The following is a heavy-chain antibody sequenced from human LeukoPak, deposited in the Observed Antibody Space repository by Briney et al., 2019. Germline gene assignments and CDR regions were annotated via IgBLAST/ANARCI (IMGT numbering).Heavy chain of an antibody. V-gene: IGHV3-7*01. CDR2: IKQDGSEK. J-gene: IGHJ4*02. Sequence: GGSLRLSCAASGFTFSNYDMHWVRQAPGKGLEWVGNIKQDGSEKYYVDSVRGRFTISRNNARDSLYLQVNRPRAEDTAVYYCARVGCTGGSCYGYLVFDNWGREPWSPSPQ. CDR3: ARVGCTGGSCYGYLVFDN. D-gene: IGHD2-15*01. CDR1: GFTFSNYD.